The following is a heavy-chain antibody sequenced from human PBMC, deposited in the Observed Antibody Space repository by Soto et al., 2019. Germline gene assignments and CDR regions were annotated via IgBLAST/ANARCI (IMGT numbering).Heavy chain of an antibody. V-gene: IGHV1-69*01. CDR3: ARYIGVSSGWFDP. J-gene: IGHJ5*02. CDR2: IVPVFGTT. Sequence: QVRLVQSGTEVRKPGSSVKVSCKASGGTFSSFPISWVRQAPGQGLEWMGGIVPVFGTTIYAQKLQGRVTISEDESTNTAFMELSGLRSEDTAIYYCARYIGVSSGWFDPWGQGTLVTVSS. CDR1: GGTFSSFP. D-gene: IGHD3-10*01.